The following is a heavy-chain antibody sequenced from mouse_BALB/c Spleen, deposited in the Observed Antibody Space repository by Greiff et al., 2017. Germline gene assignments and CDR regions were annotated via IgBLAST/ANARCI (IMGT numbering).Heavy chain of an antibody. CDR1: GFTFSSYA. V-gene: IGHV5-9-3*01. D-gene: IGHD1-1*01. Sequence: EVQLVESGGGLVKPGGSLKLSCAASGFTFSSYAMSWVRQTPEKRLEWVATISSGGSYTYYPDSVKGRFTISRDNAKNTLYLQMSSLRSEDTAMYYCAYGSTYFDYWGQGTTLTVSP. CDR3: AYGSTYFDY. J-gene: IGHJ2*01. CDR2: ISSGGSYT.